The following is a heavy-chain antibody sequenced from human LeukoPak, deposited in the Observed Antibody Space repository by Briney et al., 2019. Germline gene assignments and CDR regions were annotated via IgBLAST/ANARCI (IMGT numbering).Heavy chain of an antibody. Sequence: GGSLRLSCAASGFTFSSYGMHWVRQAPGKGLEWVAVIWYDGGNKYYADSVKGRFTISRDNSKNTLYLQMNSLRAEDTAVYYCAIEQALRYFDWLLSGFDYWGQGTLVNVSS. D-gene: IGHD3-9*01. J-gene: IGHJ4*02. CDR2: IWYDGGNK. CDR1: GFTFSSYG. CDR3: AIEQALRYFDWLLSGFDY. V-gene: IGHV3-33*01.